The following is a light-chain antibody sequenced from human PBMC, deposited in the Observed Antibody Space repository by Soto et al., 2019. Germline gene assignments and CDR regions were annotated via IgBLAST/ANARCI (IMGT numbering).Light chain of an antibody. V-gene: IGLV2-23*01. CDR2: EGS. CDR1: SSDVGSYNL. J-gene: IGLJ2*01. Sequence: QSALTQPASVSGSPGQSITISCTGTSSDVGSYNLVSWYQHHPGKAPKLMIYEGSKRPSGVSSRFSGSKSGNTASLTISGLQAEDEADYYCCSYATSSPLFGGGTKLTVL. CDR3: CSYATSSPL.